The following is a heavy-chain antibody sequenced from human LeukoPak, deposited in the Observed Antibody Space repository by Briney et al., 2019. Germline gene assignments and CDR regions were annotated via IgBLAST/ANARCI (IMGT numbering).Heavy chain of an antibody. D-gene: IGHD6-13*01. CDR1: GFTFNNYA. Sequence: GGSLRLSCAAAGFTFNNYAMNWVRQVPGKGLEWVSTITGGGDTTHYADSVKGRFTISRDNSKNTLYMQMNSLRAEDTAMYYCAKGGAVDGTLKFDYWGQGTLVTVSS. J-gene: IGHJ4*02. CDR3: AKGGAVDGTLKFDY. V-gene: IGHV3-23*01. CDR2: ITGGGDTT.